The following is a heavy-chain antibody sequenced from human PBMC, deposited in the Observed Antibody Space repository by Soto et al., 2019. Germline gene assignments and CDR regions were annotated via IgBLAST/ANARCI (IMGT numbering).Heavy chain of an antibody. CDR3: ARSAGGYQLGTEYYWFDP. CDR1: GYTFTSYG. Sequence: GASVKVSCKASGYTFTSYGISWVRQAPGQGLEWMGWISAYNGNTNYAQKLQGRVTMTTDTSTSTAYMELRSLRSDDTAVYYCARSAGGYQLGTEYYWFDPWGQGTLVTVSS. D-gene: IGHD2-2*01. CDR2: ISAYNGNT. V-gene: IGHV1-18*01. J-gene: IGHJ5*02.